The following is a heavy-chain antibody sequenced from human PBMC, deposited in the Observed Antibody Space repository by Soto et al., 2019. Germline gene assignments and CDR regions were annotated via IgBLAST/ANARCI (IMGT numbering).Heavy chain of an antibody. V-gene: IGHV4-30-4*01. CDR3: ARGLGDGGSYSPAIDY. CDR1: GCSLSSGDYY. Sequence: QVQLQESGPGLVKPSQTLSLTCTVSGCSLSSGDYYWSWIRQPPGQGLEWIGYIYYSGSTYYNPSLKSLVTIPVDTSQNQFSLKLSSWSAADTAVYYCARGLGDGGSYSPAIDYWGQGTLVTVSS. CDR2: IYYSGST. D-gene: IGHD1-26*01. J-gene: IGHJ4*02.